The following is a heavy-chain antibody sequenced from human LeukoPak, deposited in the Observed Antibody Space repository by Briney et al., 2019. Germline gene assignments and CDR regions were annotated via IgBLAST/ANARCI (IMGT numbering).Heavy chain of an antibody. J-gene: IGHJ3*02. CDR1: GFTFTSSA. CDR2: IVVGRGNT. D-gene: IGHD3-22*01. V-gene: IGHV1-58*01. Sequence: SVKVSCKASGFTFTSSAVQWVRQARGQRLEWIGWIVVGRGNTNYAQKFQERVTITRDMSTSTAYMELSSLRSEDTAVYYCAADWGYYEGRPPTNAFDIWGQGTMVTVSS. CDR3: AADWGYYEGRPPTNAFDI.